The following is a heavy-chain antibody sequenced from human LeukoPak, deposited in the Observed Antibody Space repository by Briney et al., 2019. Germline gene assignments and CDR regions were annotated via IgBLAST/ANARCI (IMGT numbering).Heavy chain of an antibody. CDR1: GFTFNNYW. V-gene: IGHV3-74*01. Sequence: GGSLRLSCAASGFTFNNYWIHWVRQAPGKGLVWVSRVNPGGSIANFADSVRGRFTISRDNAKNTVYLQTSSLTAEDTAVYYCVRGTYHAYYMDVWGKGTTVTVSS. J-gene: IGHJ6*03. CDR3: VRGTYHAYYMDV. D-gene: IGHD3-16*01. CDR2: VNPGGSIA.